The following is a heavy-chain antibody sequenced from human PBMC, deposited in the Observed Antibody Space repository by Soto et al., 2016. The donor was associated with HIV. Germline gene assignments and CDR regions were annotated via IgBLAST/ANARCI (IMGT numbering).Heavy chain of an antibody. CDR3: ARSYYGSGTYSWFDP. CDR2: INPNSGDT. CDR1: GYAFTGFY. D-gene: IGHD3-10*01. V-gene: IGHV1-2*02. J-gene: IGHJ5*02. Sequence: QVQLVQSGTEVKKPGASVKVSCKASGYAFTGFYIRWVRQAPGQRLEWMGWINPNSGDTHYAQKFQGRVTMTRDTSIRTVYMELSRLRSDDTAVYYCARSYYGSGTYSWFDPWGQGTLVTVSS.